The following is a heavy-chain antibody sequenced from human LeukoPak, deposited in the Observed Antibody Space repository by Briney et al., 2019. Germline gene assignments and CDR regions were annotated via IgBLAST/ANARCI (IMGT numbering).Heavy chain of an antibody. CDR1: GFTFSAYN. V-gene: IGHV3-21*01. CDR2: ISSSTTYI. J-gene: IGHJ6*02. Sequence: GGSLRLSCAASGFTFSAYNMSWVRQAPGKGLEWVSSISSSTTYIYYADSVKGRFTISRDNAKNSLYLEMNSLRAEDTAVYYCAREGYYNGLDVWGQGTTVTVSS. CDR3: AREGYYNGLDV.